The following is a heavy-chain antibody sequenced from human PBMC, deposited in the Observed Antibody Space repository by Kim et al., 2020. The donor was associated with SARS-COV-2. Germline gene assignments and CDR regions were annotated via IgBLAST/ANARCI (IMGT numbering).Heavy chain of an antibody. CDR3: ARPKGRYYYDSSGYYYGEFGY. CDR1: GYSFTSYW. D-gene: IGHD3-22*01. V-gene: IGHV5-51*01. CDR2: IYPGDSDT. Sequence: GESLKISCKGSGYSFTSYWIGWVRQMPGKGLEWMGIIYPGDSDTRYSPSFQGQVTISADKSISTAYLQWSSLKASDTAMYYCARPKGRYYYDSSGYYYGEFGYWGQGALVTVSS. J-gene: IGHJ4*02.